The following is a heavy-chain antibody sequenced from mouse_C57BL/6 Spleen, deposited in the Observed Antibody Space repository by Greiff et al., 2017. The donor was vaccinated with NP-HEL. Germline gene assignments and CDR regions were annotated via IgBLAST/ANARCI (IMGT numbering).Heavy chain of an antibody. V-gene: IGHV1-26*01. J-gene: IGHJ4*01. Sequence: VQLQQSGPELVKPGASVKISCKASGYTFTDYYMNWVKQSHGKSLEWIGDINPNNGGTSYNQKFKGKATLTVDKSSSTAYMELRSLTSEDSAVYYCASFDYDAMDYWGQGTSVIVSS. CDR2: INPNNGGT. CDR1: GYTFTDYY. CDR3: ASFDYDAMDY.